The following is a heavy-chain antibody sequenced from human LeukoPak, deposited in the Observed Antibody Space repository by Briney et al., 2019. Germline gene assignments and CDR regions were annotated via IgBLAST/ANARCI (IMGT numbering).Heavy chain of an antibody. CDR3: ARGGVYLDAFDI. CDR2: ISSSGSTI. Sequence: QAGGSLRLSCAASGFTFSSYEMNWVRQAPGKGLEWVSYISSSGSTIYYADSVKGRFTISRDNSKNTLYLQMNSLRAEDTAVYYCARGGVYLDAFDIWGQGTMVTVSS. CDR1: GFTFSSYE. V-gene: IGHV3-48*03. D-gene: IGHD1-14*01. J-gene: IGHJ3*02.